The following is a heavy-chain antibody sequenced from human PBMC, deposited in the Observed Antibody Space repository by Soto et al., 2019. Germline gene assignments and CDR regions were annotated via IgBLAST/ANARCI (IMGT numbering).Heavy chain of an antibody. CDR1: GYIFTSHY. J-gene: IGHJ4*02. CDR3: ARDPGRDGYNWAFDL. V-gene: IGHV1-46*01. Sequence: TSVKVSCKAIGYIFTSHYMHWVRQAPGQGLEWMGTIYPGGVNIGYAQKFKGRVTMTKDTSTSTVYMELNLRSVTAADTAVYYCARDPGRDGYNWAFDLWGQGTLVTVSS. D-gene: IGHD1-1*01. CDR2: IYPGGVNI.